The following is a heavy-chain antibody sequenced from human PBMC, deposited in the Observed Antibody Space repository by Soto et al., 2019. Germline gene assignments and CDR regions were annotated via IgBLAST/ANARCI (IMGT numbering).Heavy chain of an antibody. CDR3: ARDLGWAFDS. J-gene: IGHJ4*02. D-gene: IGHD6-19*01. V-gene: IGHV3-48*02. CDR2: ISGGGRPI. Sequence: EVQLVEAGGGSMQPGGSLRLSCAASGFTFSTFSMNWVRQAPGRGLEWISYISGGGRPISYADSVKGRFTISRDNAKNSLYLQMDSLTDEDTAVYYCARDLGWAFDSWGKGTLVNVSS. CDR1: GFTFSTFS.